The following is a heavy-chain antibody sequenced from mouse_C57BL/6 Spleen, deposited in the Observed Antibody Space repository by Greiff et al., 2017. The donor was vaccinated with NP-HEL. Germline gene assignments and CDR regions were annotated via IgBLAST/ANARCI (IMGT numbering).Heavy chain of an antibody. Sequence: VQLQQSGAELVKPGASVKISCKASGYAFSSYWMNWVKQRPGKGLEWIGQIYPGDGDTNYNGKFKGKATLTADKSSSTAYMQLSSLTSEDSAVYFCARWRMAPGYFDYWGQGTTLTVSS. D-gene: IGHD2-3*01. V-gene: IGHV1-80*01. CDR1: GYAFSSYW. J-gene: IGHJ2*01. CDR2: IYPGDGDT. CDR3: ARWRMAPGYFDY.